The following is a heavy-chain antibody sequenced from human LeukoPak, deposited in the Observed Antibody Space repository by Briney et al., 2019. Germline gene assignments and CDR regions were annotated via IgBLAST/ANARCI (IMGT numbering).Heavy chain of an antibody. Sequence: SETLSLTCTVSGGSISSGGYYWSWIRQHPGKGLEWIGYIYYSGSTYYNPSLKSRVTISVDTSKNQFSLKLSSVTAADTAVYYCAREAAGVAAAGIDYWGQGTLDTVSS. CDR1: GGSISSGGYY. V-gene: IGHV4-31*03. J-gene: IGHJ4*02. CDR2: IYYSGST. CDR3: AREAAGVAAAGIDY. D-gene: IGHD6-13*01.